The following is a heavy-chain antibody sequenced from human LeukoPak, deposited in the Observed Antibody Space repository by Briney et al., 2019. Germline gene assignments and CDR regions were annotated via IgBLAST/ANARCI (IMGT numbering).Heavy chain of an antibody. CDR3: ARAPVQYCGGDCDAFDI. Sequence: GWSLRLSCAASGFTFSSYWMHWVRQAPGKGLVWVSRINSDGSSTTYADSVKGRFTISRDNAKKTLYLQMNSLRAGDTAVFYCARAPVQYCGGDCDAFDIWGQGTMVTVSS. CDR2: INSDGSST. V-gene: IGHV3-74*01. CDR1: GFTFSSYW. J-gene: IGHJ3*02. D-gene: IGHD2-21*02.